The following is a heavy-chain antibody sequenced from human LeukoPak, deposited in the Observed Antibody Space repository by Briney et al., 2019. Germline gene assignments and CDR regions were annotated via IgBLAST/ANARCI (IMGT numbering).Heavy chain of an antibody. CDR3: ARGYCSSTSCLGWFDP. CDR2: INHSGST. V-gene: IGHV4-34*01. D-gene: IGHD2-2*01. CDR1: GGSFSGYY. Sequence: SETLSLTCAVYGGSFSGYYWSWIRQPPGKGLEWIGEINHSGSTNYNPSLKSRVTISVDTSKNQFSLELSSVTAADTAVYYCARGYCSSTSCLGWFDPWGQGTLVTVSS. J-gene: IGHJ5*02.